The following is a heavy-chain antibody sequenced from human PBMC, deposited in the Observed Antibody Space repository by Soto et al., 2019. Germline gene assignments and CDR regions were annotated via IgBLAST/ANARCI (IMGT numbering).Heavy chain of an antibody. D-gene: IGHD3-10*01. CDR2: IYYSGST. CDR3: ARDEGTAGSYFDY. J-gene: IGHJ4*02. CDR1: GGSISSGGYY. Sequence: QVQLQESGPGLVKPSQTLSLTCTVSGGSISSGGYYWSWIRQHPGKGLEWIGYIYYSGSTYYNPSLRSRVNISVDTSKNQFSLKLSSVPAADTAVYYCARDEGTAGSYFDYWGQGTLVTVSS. V-gene: IGHV4-31*03.